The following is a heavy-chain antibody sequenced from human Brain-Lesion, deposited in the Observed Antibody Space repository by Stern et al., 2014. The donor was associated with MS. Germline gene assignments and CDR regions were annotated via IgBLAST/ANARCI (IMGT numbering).Heavy chain of an antibody. V-gene: IGHV1-2*02. Sequence: QVKLAQSGAEVKKPGASVKVACKTSGYIFTGYYIHWVRQAPGQGLEWMAWINPNTGGTKYAQQFQGRVTMSRDTAISTAYVELSSLTSDDTAVYYCARGQRGITNFGVVTDYYFLGMDVWGQGTTVTVSS. CDR2: INPNTGGT. J-gene: IGHJ6*02. CDR3: ARGQRGITNFGVVTDYYFLGMDV. CDR1: GYIFTGYY. D-gene: IGHD3-3*01.